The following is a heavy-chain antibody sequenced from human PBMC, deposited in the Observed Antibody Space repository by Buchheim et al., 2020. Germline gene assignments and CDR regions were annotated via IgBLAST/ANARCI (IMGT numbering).Heavy chain of an antibody. CDR2: IPYSGST. J-gene: IGHJ4*02. D-gene: IGHD2/OR15-2a*01. CDR3: ARLFFYGDPL. CDR1: GASISSGGYS. V-gene: IGHV4-30-4*07. Sequence: QVQLQESGPGLVKPSQTLSLTCAVSGASISSGGYSWNWIRQPPGKGLEWIGYIPYSGSTFSNPSLKSRVFISIDKSKNLFSLRLNSVTAADTAVYCCARLFFYGDPLWGQGTL.